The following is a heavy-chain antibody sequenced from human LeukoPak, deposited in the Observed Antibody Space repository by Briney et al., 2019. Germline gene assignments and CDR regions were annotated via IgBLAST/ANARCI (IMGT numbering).Heavy chain of an antibody. CDR2: IKEDGSEK. Sequence: PGGSLRLSCAASGIIITSYWMSWVRQAPGKGLEWVANIKEDGSEKYYVDSVRGRSTISRDNAKNSLYLQVSSLRAEDTAVYYCARISGVAGTFDYWGQGTLVTVSA. V-gene: IGHV3-7*01. D-gene: IGHD1/OR15-1a*01. J-gene: IGHJ4*02. CDR1: GIIITSYW. CDR3: ARISGVAGTFDY.